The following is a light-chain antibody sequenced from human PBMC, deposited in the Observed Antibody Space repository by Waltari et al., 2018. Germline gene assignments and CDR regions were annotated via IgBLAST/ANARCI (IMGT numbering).Light chain of an antibody. CDR1: QSVSSSD. Sequence: ELVLTQSPGTLSLSPGDRATLSCRASQSVSSSDFDWYQQKPGQAPSLLISGASSRATCIPDRFSGRGSGTDFTRTINSLEPEDFAGYYCQQYGSSPPYTFGQGTKLESK. CDR3: QQYGSSPPYT. CDR2: GAS. J-gene: IGKJ2*01. V-gene: IGKV3-20*01.